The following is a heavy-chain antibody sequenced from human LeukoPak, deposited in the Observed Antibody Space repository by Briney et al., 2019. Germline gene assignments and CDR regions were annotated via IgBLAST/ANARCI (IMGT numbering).Heavy chain of an antibody. V-gene: IGHV4-59*08. J-gene: IGHJ4*02. CDR3: ASSYCSSISCYNPALDY. CDR2: IYYSGST. D-gene: IGHD2-2*02. Sequence: PSETLSLTCAVSGGSISSYYWSWIRQPPGKGLEWIGYIYYSGSTNYNPSLKSRVTISVDTSKNQFSLKLSSVTAADTAVYYCASSYCSSISCYNPALDYWGQGTLVTVSS. CDR1: GGSISSYY.